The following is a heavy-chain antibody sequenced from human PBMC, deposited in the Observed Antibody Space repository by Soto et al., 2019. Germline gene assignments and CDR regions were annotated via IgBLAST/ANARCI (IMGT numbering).Heavy chain of an antibody. Sequence: GGSLRLSCADSGFTFRRNWMHWFRQAPGKGLAWVSCINSDGSGTSYADSVKGRFTISRDNAKNTLYLQMNSLRVEDTAVYYCVITPGYWGQGTQVTVSS. CDR2: INSDGSGT. V-gene: IGHV3-74*01. CDR1: GFTFRRNW. J-gene: IGHJ4*02. CDR3: VITPGY. D-gene: IGHD1-20*01.